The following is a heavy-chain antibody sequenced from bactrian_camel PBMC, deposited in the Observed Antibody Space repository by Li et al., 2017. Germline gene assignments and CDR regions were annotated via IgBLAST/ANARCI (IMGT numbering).Heavy chain of an antibody. V-gene: IGHV3S63*01. CDR1: GFTFDDSD. D-gene: IGHD3*01. Sequence: HVQLVESGGGSVQAGGSLRLSCTASGFTFDDSDVGWYRQAPGKEREGVARIDSRGTTEYVDSVKGRFTVFNGNAGKTLYLQMNSLRPEDTAMYYCAAVAEGRTVEGGVSLWTLFESGYWGQGTQVTVS. CDR2: IDSRGTT. CDR3: AAVAEGRTVEGGVSLWTLFESGY. J-gene: IGHJ4*01.